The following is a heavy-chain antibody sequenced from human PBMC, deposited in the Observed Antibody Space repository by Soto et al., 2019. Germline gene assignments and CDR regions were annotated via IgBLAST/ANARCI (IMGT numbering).Heavy chain of an antibody. CDR2: INPNNGDT. D-gene: IGHD3-22*01. Sequence: QVQLVQSGAEVKKPGASVRVSCQASGYTFTGYFMHWVRQAPGQGLEWMGWINPNNGDTNYAQKFQGRVTMTRDMSISTAYMELRRLTSDDTAVYYCARVRTYYDSSGSLDYWGQGTLVTVSS. V-gene: IGHV1-2*02. J-gene: IGHJ4*02. CDR3: ARVRTYYDSSGSLDY. CDR1: GYTFTGYF.